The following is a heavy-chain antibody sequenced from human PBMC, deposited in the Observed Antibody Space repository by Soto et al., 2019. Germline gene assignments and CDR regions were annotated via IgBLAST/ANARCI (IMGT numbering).Heavy chain of an antibody. CDR3: TLDFAGNY. J-gene: IGHJ4*02. Sequence: EVQLVESGGGLVQPGGSLKLSCAASGFTLSGSAMHWVRQASGKGLEWVGRIRSKANNDATAYAASVKGRFTISRDDSKNTAFLQMNSLKTEDTAVYYCTLDFAGNYWGQGTLVTVS. CDR1: GFTLSGSA. CDR2: IRSKANNDAT. V-gene: IGHV3-73*02.